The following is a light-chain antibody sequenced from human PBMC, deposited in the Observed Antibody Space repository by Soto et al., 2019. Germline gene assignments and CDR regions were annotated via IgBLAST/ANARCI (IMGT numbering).Light chain of an antibody. Sequence: QSALTQPASVSGSPGQSITISCTGSSSDVGSYNLVSWYQQHPGKAPKLMIYEGSKRPSGVSNRFSGSKSGNTASLTISGLQAEDEADYYCCSYAGSGPVFGGGTKLTVL. CDR2: EGS. CDR1: SSDVGSYNL. V-gene: IGLV2-23*01. J-gene: IGLJ3*02. CDR3: CSYAGSGPV.